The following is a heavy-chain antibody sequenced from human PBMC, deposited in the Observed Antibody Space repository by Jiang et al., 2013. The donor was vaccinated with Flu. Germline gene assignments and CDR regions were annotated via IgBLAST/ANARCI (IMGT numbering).Heavy chain of an antibody. CDR1: GFSFTTRGVA. D-gene: IGHD2-21*02. V-gene: IGHV2-5*04. CDR3: VYCSEFMTSTGPFYFDY. CDR2: IYWDDDK. Sequence: KPTQTLTLTCSFSGFSFTTRGVAVGWIRQPPGKALEWLALIYWDDDKRYSPSLEGRLSITKDPSKDHVVLTVANLDPVDTGTYYCVYCSEFMTSTGPFYFDYWGQGALVTVSS. J-gene: IGHJ4*02.